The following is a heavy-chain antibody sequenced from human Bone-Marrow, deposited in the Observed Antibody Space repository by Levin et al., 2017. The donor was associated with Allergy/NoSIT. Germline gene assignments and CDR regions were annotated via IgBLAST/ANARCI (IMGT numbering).Heavy chain of an antibody. CDR3: AREGDGSGGYYYYYMDV. V-gene: IGHV3-7*04. CDR1: GFTFSSYW. J-gene: IGHJ6*03. D-gene: IGHD3-10*01. CDR2: IKQDGSEK. Sequence: GESLKISCAASGFTFSSYWMSWVRQAPGKGLEWVANIKQDGSEKYYVDSVKGRFTISRDNAKNSLYLQMNSLRAEDTAVYYCAREGDGSGGYYYYYMDVWGKGTTVTVSS.